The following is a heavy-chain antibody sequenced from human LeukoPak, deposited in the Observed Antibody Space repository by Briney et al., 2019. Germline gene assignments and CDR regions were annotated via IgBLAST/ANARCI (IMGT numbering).Heavy chain of an antibody. V-gene: IGHV4-59*01. J-gene: IGHJ6*02. CDR2: IYYSGST. CDR3: ARGGYSGYGWGGCYYYGMDV. CDR1: GGSFDSKY. D-gene: IGHD5-12*01. Sequence: SETLSLTCSVSGGSFDSKYWSWIRQPPGKGLEWIGYIYYSGSTNYNPSLKSRVTISVDTSKNQFSLKLSSVTAADTAVYYCARGGYSGYGWGGCYYYGMDVWGQGTTVTVSS.